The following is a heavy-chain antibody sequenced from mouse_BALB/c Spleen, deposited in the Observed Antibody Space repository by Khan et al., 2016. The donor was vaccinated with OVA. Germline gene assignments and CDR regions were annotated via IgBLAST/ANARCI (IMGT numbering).Heavy chain of an antibody. Sequence: QVQLQQPGAELVRPGASVNLSCKASGYTFTNYWINWVKQRPGQGLEWIGNIYPSDSYTNYNQKFKGKATLTVDKFSNTAYMQLSSQTSEDSEFDYCTRGEPGNFDYWGQGTTLTVSS. V-gene: IGHV1-69*02. CDR1: GYTFTNYW. J-gene: IGHJ2*01. CDR3: TRGEPGNFDY. D-gene: IGHD2-13*01. CDR2: IYPSDSYT.